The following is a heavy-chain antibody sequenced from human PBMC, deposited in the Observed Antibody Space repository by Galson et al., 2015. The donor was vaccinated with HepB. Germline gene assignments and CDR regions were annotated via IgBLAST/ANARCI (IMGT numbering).Heavy chain of an antibody. CDR3: ARRGDSSGYYSFDY. CDR1: GFTFSSYA. D-gene: IGHD3-22*01. CDR2: ISYDGSNK. Sequence: SLRLSCAASGFTFSSYAMHWVRQAPGKGLEWVAVISYDGSNKYYADSVKGRFTISRDNSKNTLYLQMNSLRAEDTAVYYCARRGDSSGYYSFDYWGQGTLVTVSS. J-gene: IGHJ4*02. V-gene: IGHV3-30*04.